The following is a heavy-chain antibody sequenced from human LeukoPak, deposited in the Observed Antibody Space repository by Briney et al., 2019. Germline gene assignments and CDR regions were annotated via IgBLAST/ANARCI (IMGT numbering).Heavy chain of an antibody. V-gene: IGHV3-23*01. CDR3: AKGHDDFWSGHDY. J-gene: IGHJ4*02. D-gene: IGHD3-3*01. CDR2: ISGSGVST. CDR1: GFSFSSYG. Sequence: GGSLRLSCAASGFSFSSYGMSWVRQAPGKGLEWVSSISGSGVSTYYADSVKGRFAISRDNSKNTLYLQMNSLRAEDTAVYYCAKGHDDFWSGHDYWGQGILVTVSS.